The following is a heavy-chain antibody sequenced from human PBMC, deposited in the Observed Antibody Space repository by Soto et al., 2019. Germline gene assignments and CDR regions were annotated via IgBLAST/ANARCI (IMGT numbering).Heavy chain of an antibody. V-gene: IGHV4-34*01. J-gene: IGHJ6*03. D-gene: IGHD6-6*01. CDR1: GGSFSGYY. Sequence: SETLSLTCAVYGGSFSGYYWSWIRQPPGKGLEWIGEINHSGSTNYNPSLKSRVTISVDTSKNQFSLKLSSVTAADTAVYYCARVGIAARPYYYYYYMDVWGKGTTVTVSS. CDR2: INHSGST. CDR3: ARVGIAARPYYYYYYMDV.